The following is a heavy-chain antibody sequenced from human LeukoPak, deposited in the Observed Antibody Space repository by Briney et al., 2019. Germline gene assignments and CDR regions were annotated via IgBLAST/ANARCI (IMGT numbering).Heavy chain of an antibody. Sequence: GGSLRLSCAASGFTFSSYGMSWVRQAPGKGLEWVSGISGSGGATYYADSVKGRFTISRDNAKNSLYLQMNSLRAEDTAVYYCAKDWSSGWPYFFDYWGQGTLVTVSS. CDR3: AKDWSSGWPYFFDY. CDR1: GFTFSSYG. D-gene: IGHD6-19*01. CDR2: ISGSGGAT. V-gene: IGHV3-23*01. J-gene: IGHJ4*02.